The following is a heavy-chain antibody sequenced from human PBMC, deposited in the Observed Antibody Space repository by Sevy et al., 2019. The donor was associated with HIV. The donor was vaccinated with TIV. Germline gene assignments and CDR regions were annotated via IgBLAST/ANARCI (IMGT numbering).Heavy chain of an antibody. CDR2: INHSGST. J-gene: IGHJ6*02. Sequence: SDTLSLTCAVYGGSFSGYYWSWIRQPPGKGLEWIGEINHSGSTNYNPSLKSRVTISVDTSKNQFSLKLSSVTAAETAVYYCARVARARDYYYGMDVWGQGTTVTVSS. CDR3: ARVARARDYYYGMDV. V-gene: IGHV4-34*01. CDR1: GGSFSGYY.